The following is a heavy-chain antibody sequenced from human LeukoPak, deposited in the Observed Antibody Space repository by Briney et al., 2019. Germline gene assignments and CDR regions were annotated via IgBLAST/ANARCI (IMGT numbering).Heavy chain of an antibody. V-gene: IGHV1-46*01. CDR2: INPSDGVI. J-gene: IGHJ4*02. CDR3: ARRGSGSYVLDY. D-gene: IGHD3-10*01. Sequence: ASVKVSCTASGYTFTRYYMHWVRQAPGQGLKWMGIINPSDGVIDYAQKFQDRVTMTRDTSTSTVYMELSSLRSEDTAVYYCARRGSGSYVLDYWGQGTLVTVSS. CDR1: GYTFTRYY.